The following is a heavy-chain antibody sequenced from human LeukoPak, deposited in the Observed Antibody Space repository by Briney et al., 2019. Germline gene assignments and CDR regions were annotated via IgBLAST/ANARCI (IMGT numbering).Heavy chain of an antibody. CDR1: GFSVTNNY. V-gene: IGHV3-53*01. J-gene: IGHJ4*02. D-gene: IGHD5-24*01. CDR2: FYVGGAT. CDR3: ARGDGYNFFDY. Sequence: PGGSLRLSCAVSGFSVTNNYMSWVRQAPGKGLEWGSVFYVGGATYYADSVKGRFTISRDNSENTLYLQMKSLRAEDTAVYYCARGDGYNFFDYWGQGTLVTVSS.